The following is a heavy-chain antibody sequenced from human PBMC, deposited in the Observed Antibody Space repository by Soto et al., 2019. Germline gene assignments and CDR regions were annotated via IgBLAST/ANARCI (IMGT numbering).Heavy chain of an antibody. D-gene: IGHD6-13*01. J-gene: IGHJ6*02. Sequence: PGGSLRLSCAASGFTFSSYSMNWVRQAPGKGLEWVSSISSSSSYIYYADSVKGRFTISRDNAKNSLCLQMNSLRAEDTAVYYCARDTRIAAYYYGMDVWGQGTTVTVSS. CDR2: ISSSSSYI. CDR1: GFTFSSYS. V-gene: IGHV3-21*01. CDR3: ARDTRIAAYYYGMDV.